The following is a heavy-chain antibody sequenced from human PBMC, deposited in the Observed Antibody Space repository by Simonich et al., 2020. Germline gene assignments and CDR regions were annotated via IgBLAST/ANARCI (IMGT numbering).Heavy chain of an antibody. Sequence: QVQLQQWGAGLLKPSETLSLTCAVYGGSFSGYYWSWIRQPPGKGLEWIGEINHSGSTNYNPSLKGRVTISVDTSKNQFSLKLSSVTAADTAVYYCARGLRVAAAGTAFQHWGQGTLFTVSS. CDR3: ARGLRVAAAGTAFQH. D-gene: IGHD6-13*01. V-gene: IGHV4-34*01. CDR1: GGSFSGYY. J-gene: IGHJ1*01. CDR2: INHSGST.